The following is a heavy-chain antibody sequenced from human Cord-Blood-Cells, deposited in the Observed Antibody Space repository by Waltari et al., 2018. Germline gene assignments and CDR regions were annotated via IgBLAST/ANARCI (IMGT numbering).Heavy chain of an antibody. V-gene: IGHV1-2*02. J-gene: IGHJ2*01. CDR3: ARGGSLGIINSLSWYFDL. Sequence: QVQLVQSGAEVKKPGASVKVSCKASGYTFTGYYMHWVRPAPGQALEWMGWINPNSGGTNYAQKFQGRVTMTRDTSISTAYMELSRLRSDDTAVYYCARGGSLGIINSLSWYFDLWGRGTLVTVSS. CDR2: INPNSGGT. D-gene: IGHD3-16*01. CDR1: GYTFTGYY.